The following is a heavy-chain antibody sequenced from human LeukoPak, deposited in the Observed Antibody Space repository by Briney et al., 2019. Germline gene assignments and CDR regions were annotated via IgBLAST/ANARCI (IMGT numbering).Heavy chain of an antibody. CDR2: IYHSGTTYSGST. CDR3: AREEGIGIAVDY. J-gene: IGHJ4*02. D-gene: IGHD6-13*01. CDR1: GASMSNYY. Sequence: SETLSLTCNVSGASMSNYYWVWIRQPPGKGLEWIGSIYHSGTTYSGSTYYNPSLKSRVTISLDTSKNQFSLKVGSMTAADTAVYYCAREEGIGIAVDYWGQGTLVTVSS. V-gene: IGHV4-39*07.